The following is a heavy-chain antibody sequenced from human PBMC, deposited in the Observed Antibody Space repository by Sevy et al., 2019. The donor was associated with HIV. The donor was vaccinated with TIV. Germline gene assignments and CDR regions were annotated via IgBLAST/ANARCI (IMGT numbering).Heavy chain of an antibody. J-gene: IGHJ6*02. CDR2: IIPIFGTA. Sequence: ASVKVSCKASGGTFSSYAISWVRQAPGQGLEWMGGIIPIFGTANYAQKFQGRVTITADESTSTAYMELSSLRSEDTAVYYCARDSRNYYGMDVWGQGTTVTVSS. CDR1: GGTFSSYA. CDR3: ARDSRNYYGMDV. D-gene: IGHD2-2*01. V-gene: IGHV1-69*13.